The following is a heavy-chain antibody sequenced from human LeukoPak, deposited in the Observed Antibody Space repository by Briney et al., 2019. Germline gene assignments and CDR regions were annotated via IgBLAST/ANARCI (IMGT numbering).Heavy chain of an antibody. CDR3: AKGRRLVVITTNYFQH. D-gene: IGHD3-22*01. CDR2: LTNSGGST. CDR1: GFTFSEYA. J-gene: IGHJ1*01. V-gene: IGHV3-23*01. Sequence: GGSLRLSCAASGFTFSEYAMSWVRQAPGKGLEWVSSLTNSGGSTYYADSVKGRFTISRDNSKNTLYLQMNSLRAEDTAVYYCAKGRRLVVITTNYFQHWGQGTLVTVSS.